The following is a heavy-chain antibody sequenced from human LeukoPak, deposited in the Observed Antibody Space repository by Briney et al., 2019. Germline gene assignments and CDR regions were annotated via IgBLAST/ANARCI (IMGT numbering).Heavy chain of an antibody. CDR3: TTDEYYYDSSFDY. CDR1: GFTFSNAW. D-gene: IGHD3-22*01. J-gene: IGHJ4*02. V-gene: IGHV3-15*01. CDR2: IKSKTDGGTT. Sequence: GGSLRLSCAASGFTFSNAWMSWVRQAPGKGLEWVGRIKSKTDGGTTDYAAPVKGRSTISRDDSKNTLYLQMNSLKTEDTAVYYCTTDEYYYDSSFDYWGQGTLVTVSS.